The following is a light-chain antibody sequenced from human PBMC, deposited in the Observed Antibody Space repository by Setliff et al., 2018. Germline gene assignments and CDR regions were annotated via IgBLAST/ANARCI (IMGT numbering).Light chain of an antibody. CDR3: SSYAGSTGNV. CDR1: SSDVGGYNY. CDR2: DVS. Sequence: QSVLTQPASVSGSPGQSITISCTGTSSDVGGYNYVSWYQQHPGKAPKLMIYDVSKRPSGVSNRFSGSKSGNTASLTVSGLQAEDEADYYCSSYAGSTGNVFGTGTKVTVL. J-gene: IGLJ1*01. V-gene: IGLV2-14*01.